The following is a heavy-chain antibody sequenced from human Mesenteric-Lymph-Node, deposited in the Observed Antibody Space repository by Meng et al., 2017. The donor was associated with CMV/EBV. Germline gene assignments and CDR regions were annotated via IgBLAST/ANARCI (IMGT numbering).Heavy chain of an antibody. V-gene: IGHV5-51*01. CDR3: ARGGDDYNSYLFHQYGLDV. CDR2: IYPGDSDT. Sequence: GESLKISCKGSGYTFTNYWIAWVRQMPGKGLEWVGIIYPGDSDTRWSPSFQGQVTISADKSTNTAYLQWSSLKASDSANYYCARGGDDYNSYLFHQYGLDVWGQGTTVTVSS. J-gene: IGHJ6*02. CDR1: GYTFTNYW. D-gene: IGHD4-11*01.